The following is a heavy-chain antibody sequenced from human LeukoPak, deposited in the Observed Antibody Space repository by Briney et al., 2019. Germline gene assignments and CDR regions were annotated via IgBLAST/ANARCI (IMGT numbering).Heavy chain of an antibody. V-gene: IGHV3-21*01. CDR1: GFTFSSYS. D-gene: IGHD1-7*01. Sequence: PGGSLRLSCAASGFTFSSYSMNWVRQAPGKGLAWVSSISSSSSYIYYADSVKGRFTISRDNAKNSLYLQMNSLRAEDTAVYYCARDLLTGTTSGVYWGQGTLVTVSS. CDR2: ISSSSSYI. CDR3: ARDLLTGTTSGVY. J-gene: IGHJ4*02.